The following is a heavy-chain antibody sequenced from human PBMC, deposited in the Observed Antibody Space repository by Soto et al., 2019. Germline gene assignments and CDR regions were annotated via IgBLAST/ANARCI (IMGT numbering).Heavy chain of an antibody. CDR3: ARASTVTTRGSRNNWFDP. CDR1: GGSISSYY. Sequence: SEALSLTCTVSGGSISSYYWRLIRQPPGKGLEWIGYIYYSGSTNYNPSLKSRVTISVDTSKNQFSLKLSSVTAADTAVYYCARASTVTTRGSRNNWFDPWGQGTLVTVS. J-gene: IGHJ5*02. CDR2: IYYSGST. D-gene: IGHD4-17*01. V-gene: IGHV4-59*08.